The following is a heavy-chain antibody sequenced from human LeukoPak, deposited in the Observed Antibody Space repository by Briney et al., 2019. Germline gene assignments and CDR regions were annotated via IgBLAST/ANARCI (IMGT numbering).Heavy chain of an antibody. V-gene: IGHV1-2*02. CDR1: GYTFTVYY. Sequence: ASVKVSCKASGYTFTVYYMHWVRQAPGQGLEWMGWIYPNNGGTNYAQKFQGRVTMTTDTSTSTAYMELRSLRSDDTAVYYCARAHIVVVPAAGYFDYWGQGTLVTVSS. D-gene: IGHD2-2*01. CDR3: ARAHIVVVPAAGYFDY. CDR2: IYPNNGGT. J-gene: IGHJ4*02.